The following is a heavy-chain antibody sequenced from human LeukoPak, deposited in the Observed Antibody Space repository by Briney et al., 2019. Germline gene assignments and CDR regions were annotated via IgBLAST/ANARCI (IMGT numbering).Heavy chain of an antibody. CDR1: GYTFINYQ. CDR3: ARDYGDYGIDY. J-gene: IGHJ4*02. V-gene: IGHV1-2*06. D-gene: IGHD4-17*01. CDR2: INSNSGAT. Sequence: ASVKVSCRTSGYTFINYQIHWVRQAPDQGLEWMGRINSNSGATVFAQKFQGRVTMTRDTSISTAYMELSRLRSDDTAVYYCARDYGDYGIDYWGQGTLVTVSS.